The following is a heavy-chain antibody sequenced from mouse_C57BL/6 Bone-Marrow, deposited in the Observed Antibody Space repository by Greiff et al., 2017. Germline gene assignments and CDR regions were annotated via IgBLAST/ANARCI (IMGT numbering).Heavy chain of an antibody. CDR2: IDPSDSYT. CDR1: GYTFTSYW. CDR3: ASEGSSGSPGFAY. J-gene: IGHJ3*01. V-gene: IGHV1-50*01. D-gene: IGHD3-2*02. Sequence: VQLQQPGAELVKPGASVKLSCKASGYTFTSYWMQWVKQRPGQGLEWIGEIDPSDSYTNYNQKFKGKATLTVDTSSSTAYMQLSSLTSEDSAVYYCASEGSSGSPGFAYWGQGTLVTVSA.